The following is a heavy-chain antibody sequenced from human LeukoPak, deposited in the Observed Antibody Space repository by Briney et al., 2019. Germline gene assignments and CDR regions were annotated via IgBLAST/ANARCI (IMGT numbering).Heavy chain of an antibody. V-gene: IGHV4-34*01. CDR3: ARDVVVVPAAIHYGMDG. CDR2: INHSGRT. J-gene: IGHJ6*02. Sequence: SETLSLTCAVYGVSFSNYFWGWIRPPPGKGLEWIGEINHSGRTYYNPSLKSRVTISVDTSKNQFSLNLSSVTAADTAVYYCARDVVVVPAAIHYGMDGWGQGTTVTDSS. CDR1: GVSFSNYF. D-gene: IGHD2-2*01.